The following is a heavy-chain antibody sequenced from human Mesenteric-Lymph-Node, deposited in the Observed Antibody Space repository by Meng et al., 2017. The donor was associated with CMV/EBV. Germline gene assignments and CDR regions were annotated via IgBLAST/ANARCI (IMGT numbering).Heavy chain of an antibody. Sequence: SISSTSWWGWVRQPPGKGLEWIGGVYHSGNTKYNTSLKSRVTISVDKSKNQFSLKLSSVTAADTAVYYCTSRRGDDYGDYFEGWFDPWGQGTLVTVSS. CDR3: TSRRGDDYGDYFEGWFDP. J-gene: IGHJ5*02. V-gene: IGHV4-4*02. CDR2: VYHSGNT. CDR1: SISSTSW. D-gene: IGHD4-17*01.